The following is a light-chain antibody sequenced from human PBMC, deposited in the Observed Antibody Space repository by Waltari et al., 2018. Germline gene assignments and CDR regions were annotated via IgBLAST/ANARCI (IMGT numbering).Light chain of an antibody. CDR2: KAS. CDR3: QQYNSYSGA. J-gene: IGKJ1*01. V-gene: IGKV1-5*03. Sequence: DIQMTQSPSTLSASVGDRVTITCRASQSISTWLAWYQQKPGTAPKLLSYKASTLESGVPSRFSGSGSVTEFTLTISSLQPDDFATYYCQQYNSYSGAFGQGTKVEIK. CDR1: QSISTW.